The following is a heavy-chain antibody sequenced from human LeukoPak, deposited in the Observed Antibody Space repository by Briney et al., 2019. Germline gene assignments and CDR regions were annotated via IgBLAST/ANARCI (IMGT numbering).Heavy chain of an antibody. CDR3: ARDLYSSGWGYFDY. Sequence: SETLSLTCTISGYSISSGYYWGWIRPPPGKGLEWIGSIYHSGSTYYNPSLKSRVTISLDTSENQFSLKLSSVTAADTAVYYCARDLYSSGWGYFDYWGQGTLVTVSS. V-gene: IGHV4-38-2*02. CDR2: IYHSGST. J-gene: IGHJ4*02. D-gene: IGHD6-19*01. CDR1: GYSISSGYY.